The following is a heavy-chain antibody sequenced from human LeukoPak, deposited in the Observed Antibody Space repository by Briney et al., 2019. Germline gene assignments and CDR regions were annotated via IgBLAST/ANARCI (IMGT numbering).Heavy chain of an antibody. V-gene: IGHV4-59*01. D-gene: IGHD1-1*01. CDR3: ARTTTWYFDL. CDR2: IYYSGST. CDR1: GGSFSGYY. Sequence: PSETLSLTCAVYGGSFSGYYWSWIRQPPGKGLEWIGYIYYSGSTNYNPSLKSRVTISVDTSKNQFSLKLSSVTAADTAVYYCARTTTWYFDLWGRGTLVTVSS. J-gene: IGHJ2*01.